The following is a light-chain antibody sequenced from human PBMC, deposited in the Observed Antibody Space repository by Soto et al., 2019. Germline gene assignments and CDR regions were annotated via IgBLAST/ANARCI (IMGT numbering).Light chain of an antibody. Sequence: DIQMTQSPSSLSASVGDRVTITCQASQDISNLLNWYQQKPGKAPNLLIYDASNLESGVPSRFSATVPGTEFSLTITRLPPEAFATYYCQQLFDSPITFGPGTRLEIK. CDR2: DAS. J-gene: IGKJ5*01. CDR1: QDISNL. CDR3: QQLFDSPIT. V-gene: IGKV1-33*01.